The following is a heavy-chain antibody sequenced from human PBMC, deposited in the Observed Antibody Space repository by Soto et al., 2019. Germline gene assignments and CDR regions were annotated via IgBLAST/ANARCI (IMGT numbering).Heavy chain of an antibody. J-gene: IGHJ5*02. V-gene: IGHV4-34*01. Sequence: SETLSLTCAVYGGCFSGYYWNWIRQPPGKGLEWIGEINHSGSTNYNPSLKSRVTISVDTSKNQFSLKLSSVTAADTAVYYCARAPKIKGYLNWFDPWGQGTLVT. CDR1: GGCFSGYY. CDR2: INHSGST. D-gene: IGHD5-18*01. CDR3: ARAPKIKGYLNWFDP.